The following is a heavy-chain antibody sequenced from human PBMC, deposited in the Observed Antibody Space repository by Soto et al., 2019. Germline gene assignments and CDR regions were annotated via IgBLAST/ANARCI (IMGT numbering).Heavy chain of an antibody. Sequence: SETLPLTCTVSGDSISNDYWSWIRQSPGKGLEWIGFIYYGGSTNYNPSLKSRVTISVDTPKNQFSLKLSSVTAADTAVYYCAKNWNWGSLVHWGQGTLVTVSS. J-gene: IGHJ4*02. D-gene: IGHD7-27*01. V-gene: IGHV4-59*08. CDR1: GDSISNDY. CDR3: AKNWNWGSLVH. CDR2: IYYGGST.